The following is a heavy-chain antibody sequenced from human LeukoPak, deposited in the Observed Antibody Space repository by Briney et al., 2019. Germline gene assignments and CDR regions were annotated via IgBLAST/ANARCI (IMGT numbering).Heavy chain of an antibody. CDR1: EFTFSTYS. V-gene: IGHV3-21*01. J-gene: IGHJ6*03. CDR3: AREMFDSSGAYMDV. D-gene: IGHD3-22*01. Sequence: GGSLRLSCAASEFTFSTYSMNWVRQAPGKGLEWVSIISSSSSDIHYADSVKGRITISRDNAKNSLYLQMNSLRAEDTAVYYCAREMFDSSGAYMDVWGKGTTVTVSS. CDR2: ISSSSSDI.